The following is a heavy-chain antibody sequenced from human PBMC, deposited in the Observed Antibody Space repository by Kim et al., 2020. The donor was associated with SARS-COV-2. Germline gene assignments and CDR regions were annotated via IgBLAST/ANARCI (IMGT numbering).Heavy chain of an antibody. CDR2: ISYDGSNK. CDR3: AKDLAYCGGDCYSKPHY. CDR1: GFTFSSYG. V-gene: IGHV3-30*18. D-gene: IGHD2-21*02. Sequence: GGSLRLSCAASGFTFSSYGMHWVRQAPGKGLEWVAVISYDGSNKYYADSVKGRFTISRDNSKNTLYLQMNSLRAEDTAVYYCAKDLAYCGGDCYSKPHY. J-gene: IGHJ6*01.